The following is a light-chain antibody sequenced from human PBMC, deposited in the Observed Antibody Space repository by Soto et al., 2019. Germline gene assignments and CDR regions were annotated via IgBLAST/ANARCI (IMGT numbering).Light chain of an antibody. CDR2: DAS. J-gene: IGKJ1*01. Sequence: DIQITQSTYTLSASVGDRVTITCRASQGISTWLAWYQQKPGTAPKLLIYDASSLESGVPSRFSGSGSGTEFTLTISSLQPDDYATYYCQQYNSYSRTFGQGTKVDIK. CDR3: QQYNSYSRT. CDR1: QGISTW. V-gene: IGKV1-5*01.